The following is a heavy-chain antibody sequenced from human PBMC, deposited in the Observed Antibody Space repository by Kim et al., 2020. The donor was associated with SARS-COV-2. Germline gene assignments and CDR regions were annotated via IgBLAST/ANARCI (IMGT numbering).Heavy chain of an antibody. V-gene: IGHV4-34*01. CDR3: ARGRAGVVPSPLLGLGPHYHYYEMDV. D-gene: IGHD3-3*01. Sequence: SETLSLTCAVYGGSFSDYTWSWIRQPPGKGLEWIGEINHSGSTNHSPSLKSRITISVDTSKSQFSLRLKSMTATDAAVYYCARGRAGVVPSPLLGLGPHYHYYEMDVWGRGTPLPVSS. CDR1: GGSFSDYT. CDR2: INHSGST. J-gene: IGHJ6*02.